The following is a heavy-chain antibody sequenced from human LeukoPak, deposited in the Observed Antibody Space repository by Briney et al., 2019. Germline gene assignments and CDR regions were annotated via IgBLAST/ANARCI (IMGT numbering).Heavy chain of an antibody. Sequence: ASVTVSCKASGGTFSSYAISWVRQAPGQGLEWMGGIIPIFGTANYAQKFQGRVTITADESTSTAYMELSSLRSEDTAVYYCATYIPRVRGHSYGFRYYGMDVWGQGTTVTVSS. D-gene: IGHD5-18*01. J-gene: IGHJ6*02. CDR3: ATYIPRVRGHSYGFRYYGMDV. CDR2: IIPIFGTA. V-gene: IGHV1-69*13. CDR1: GGTFSSYA.